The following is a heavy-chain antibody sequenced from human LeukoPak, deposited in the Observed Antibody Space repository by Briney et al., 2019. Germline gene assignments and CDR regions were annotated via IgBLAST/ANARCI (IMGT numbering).Heavy chain of an antibody. CDR2: TFSSGAP. V-gene: IGHV4-59*01. Sequence: MPSETLSLTCIVSGTSMSGYYWTWIRQPPRKGLDWIGHTFSSGAPTYPASLNSRVTISVDTSKPQFSLKLNSVTAADTAVYSCARENNYFDYWGQGTLVTVSS. CDR3: ARENNYFDY. J-gene: IGHJ4*02. CDR1: GTSMSGYY.